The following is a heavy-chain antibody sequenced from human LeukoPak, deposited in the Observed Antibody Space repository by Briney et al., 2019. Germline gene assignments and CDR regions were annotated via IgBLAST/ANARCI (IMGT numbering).Heavy chain of an antibody. J-gene: IGHJ3*02. V-gene: IGHV4-59*01. CDR3: ARDDSGSYPYAFDI. D-gene: IGHD1-26*01. CDR1: GGSISNYY. CDR2: IYYTGST. Sequence: SETLSLTCTVSGGSISNYYWTWIRQPPGKGLEWIGSIYYTGSTKYNPSLNSRVTMSIDTSKTQFSLMLSSAAAADTAVYYCARDDSGSYPYAFDIWGQGTLVTVSS.